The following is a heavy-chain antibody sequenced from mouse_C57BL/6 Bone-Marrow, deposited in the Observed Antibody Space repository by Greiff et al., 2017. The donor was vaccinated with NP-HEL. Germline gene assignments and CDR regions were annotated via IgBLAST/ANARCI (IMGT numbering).Heavy chain of an antibody. CDR3: TRSYPAWVAY. CDR2: IDPETGGT. CDR1: GYTFTDYE. D-gene: IGHD5-1*01. V-gene: IGHV1-15*01. J-gene: IGHJ3*01. Sequence: VQLQQSGAELVRPGASVTLSCKASGYTFTDYEMHWVKQTPVHGLEWIGAIDPETGGTAYNQKFKGKAILTADKSSSTAYMELRSLTSEDSAVYYCTRSYPAWVAYWGQGTLVTVSA.